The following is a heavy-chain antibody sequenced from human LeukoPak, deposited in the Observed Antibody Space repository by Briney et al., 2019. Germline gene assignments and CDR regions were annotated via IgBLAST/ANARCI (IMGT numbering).Heavy chain of an antibody. V-gene: IGHV1-18*01. CDR2: ISAYNGNT. Sequence: ASVKVSRKASGYTFTSYGISWVRQAPGQGLEWMGWISAYNGNTNYAQKLQGRVTMTTDTSTSTAYMELRSLRSDDTAVYYCARDGQYYDSSGYRPDYWGQGTLVTVSS. CDR3: ARDGQYYDSSGYRPDY. J-gene: IGHJ4*02. CDR1: GYTFTSYG. D-gene: IGHD3-22*01.